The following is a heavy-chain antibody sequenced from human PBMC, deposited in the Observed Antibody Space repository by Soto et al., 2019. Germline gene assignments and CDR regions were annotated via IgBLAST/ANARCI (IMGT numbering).Heavy chain of an antibody. D-gene: IGHD6-13*01. CDR2: IYSSGIT. CDR1: GGSLSSSSFY. V-gene: IGHV4-39*01. J-gene: IGHJ6*02. CDR3: ARQGAAGNYYGMDV. Sequence: PSETLTLTCNVSGGSLSSSSFYWVWIRQPPGKGLEWIGNIYSSGITYYNPSLKSRVTISVDTSKNQFSLKLSSVTAADTAVYYCARQGAAGNYYGMDVWGQGTTVT.